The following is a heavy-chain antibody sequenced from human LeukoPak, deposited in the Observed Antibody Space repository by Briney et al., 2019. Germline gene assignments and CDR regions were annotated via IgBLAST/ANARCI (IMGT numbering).Heavy chain of an antibody. J-gene: IGHJ5*02. D-gene: IGHD3-16*01. V-gene: IGHV4-34*01. CDR1: GGSFSGYY. CDR2: INHSGST. CDR3: ARGISSILPSWGYLNWFDP. Sequence: SETLSLTCAVYGGSFSGYYWSWLRQPPGKGLEWIGEINHSGSTNYNPSLKSRVTISVDTSKNQFSLKLSSVTAADTAVYYCARGISSILPSWGYLNWFDPWGQGTLVTVSS.